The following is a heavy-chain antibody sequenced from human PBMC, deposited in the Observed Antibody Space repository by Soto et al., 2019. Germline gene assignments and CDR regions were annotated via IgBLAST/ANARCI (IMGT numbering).Heavy chain of an antibody. CDR3: ARDQGQWLVGGMGY. Sequence: ESGGGVVQPGRSLRLSCAASGFTFSSYAMHWVRQAPGKGLEWVAVISYDGSNKYYADSVKGRFTISRDNSKNTLYLQMNSLRAGDTAVYYCARDQGQWLVGGMGYWGQGTLVTVSS. J-gene: IGHJ4*02. D-gene: IGHD6-19*01. CDR1: GFTFSSYA. CDR2: ISYDGSNK. V-gene: IGHV3-30-3*01.